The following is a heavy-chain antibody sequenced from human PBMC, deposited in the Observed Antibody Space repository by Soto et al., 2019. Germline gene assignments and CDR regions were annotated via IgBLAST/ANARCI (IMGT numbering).Heavy chain of an antibody. J-gene: IGHJ4*02. CDR1: GGSVSSGFHY. CDR3: ARRPATAFYYFDY. D-gene: IGHD2-21*02. CDR2: IYSSGST. Sequence: QVQLQESGPGLVKPSETLSLTCTVSGGSVSSGFHYWSWIRQPPVKGLEWIGNIYSSGSTNYNHSPKKWSHLSGDTGKNQFSLKLTSVTAADTAVYYCARRPATAFYYFDYCGQGTLVTVSS. V-gene: IGHV4-61*01.